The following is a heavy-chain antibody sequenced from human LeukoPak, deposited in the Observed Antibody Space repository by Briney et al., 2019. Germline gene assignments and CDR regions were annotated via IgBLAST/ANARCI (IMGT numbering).Heavy chain of an antibody. CDR3: ARDGNKADYVWGSSEF. V-gene: IGHV3-48*03. Sequence: PGGSLRLSCAASGFTFSSYEMNWVRQAPGKGLEWVSYISSSGSTIYYANSVKGRFTISRDNAKNSLYLQMNSLRAEDTAVYYCARDGNKADYVWGSSEFWGQGTLVTVSS. D-gene: IGHD3-16*01. CDR2: ISSSGSTI. CDR1: GFTFSSYE. J-gene: IGHJ4*02.